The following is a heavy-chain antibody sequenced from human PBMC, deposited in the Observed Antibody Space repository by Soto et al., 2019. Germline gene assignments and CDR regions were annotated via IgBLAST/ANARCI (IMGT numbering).Heavy chain of an antibody. D-gene: IGHD3-22*01. V-gene: IGHV1-46*01. CDR1: GYTFTSYY. CDR3: ARDDTMTTEPDWFDP. J-gene: IGHJ5*02. CDR2: INPSGGST. Sequence: ASVKVSCKASGYTFTSYYMHWVRQAPGQGLEWMGIINPSGGSTSYAQKFQGRVTMTRDTSTSTVYMELSSLRSEDTAVYYCARDDTMTTEPDWFDPWGQGTLVTVS.